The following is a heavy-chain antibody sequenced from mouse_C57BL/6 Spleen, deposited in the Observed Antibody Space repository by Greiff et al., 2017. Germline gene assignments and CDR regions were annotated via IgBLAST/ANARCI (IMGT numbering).Heavy chain of an antibody. J-gene: IGHJ3*01. Sequence: EVMLVESGEGLVKPGGSLKLSCAASGFTFSSYAMSWVRQTPEKRLEWVAYISSGGDYIYYADTVKGRFTISRDNARNTLYLQMSSLKSEDTAMYYCTRDGYDYDEGWFAYWGQGTLVTVSA. CDR1: GFTFSSYA. CDR3: TRDGYDYDEGWFAY. CDR2: ISSGGDYI. V-gene: IGHV5-9-1*02. D-gene: IGHD2-4*01.